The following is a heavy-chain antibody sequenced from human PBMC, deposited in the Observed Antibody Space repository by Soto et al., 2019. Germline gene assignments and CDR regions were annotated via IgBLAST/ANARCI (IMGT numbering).Heavy chain of an antibody. D-gene: IGHD6-6*01. CDR3: TRLVVASSSSDY. CDR1: GFTFSGSA. J-gene: IGHJ4*02. CDR2: IRSKANSYAT. Sequence: EVQLVESGGGLVQPGGSLKLSCAASGFTFSGSAMHWVRQASGKGLEWVGRIRSKANSYATAYAASVKGRFTISRDDSKNTAYPQMNSLKTEDTAVYYCTRLVVASSSSDYWGQGTLVTVSS. V-gene: IGHV3-73*01.